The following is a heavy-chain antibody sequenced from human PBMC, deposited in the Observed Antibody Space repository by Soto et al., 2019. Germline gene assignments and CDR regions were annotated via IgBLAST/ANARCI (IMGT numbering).Heavy chain of an antibody. CDR3: ARDDYYDSSGYCDY. Sequence: GASVKVSCKASGYTLTNYAIHWVRQAPGQRLEWMGWINVDKGNTKHSQKLQGRVTMTTDTSTSTAYMELRSLRSDDTAVYYCARDDYYDSSGYCDYWGQGTLVTVSS. V-gene: IGHV1-3*01. CDR1: GYTLTNYA. J-gene: IGHJ4*02. CDR2: INVDKGNT. D-gene: IGHD3-22*01.